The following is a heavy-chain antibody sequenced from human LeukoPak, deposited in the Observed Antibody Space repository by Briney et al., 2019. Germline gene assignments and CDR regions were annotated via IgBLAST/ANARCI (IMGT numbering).Heavy chain of an antibody. CDR1: GFPFSSYA. D-gene: IGHD4-17*01. J-gene: IGHJ4*02. CDR3: AKDRSSYGDYFDY. Sequence: GGSLRLSCAASGFPFSSYAMSWVRPAPGKGLGWVSAISGSGGSTYYADSVKGRFTISRDNSKNTLYLQMNSLRAEDTAVYYCAKDRSSYGDYFDYWGQGTLVTVSS. V-gene: IGHV3-23*01. CDR2: ISGSGGST.